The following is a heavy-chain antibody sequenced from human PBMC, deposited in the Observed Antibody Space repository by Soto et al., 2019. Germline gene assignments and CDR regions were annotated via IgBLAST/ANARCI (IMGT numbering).Heavy chain of an antibody. CDR1: GDSIISSDFY. CDR3: ARATYYYDSSGYPWYYYYGMDV. D-gene: IGHD3-22*01. CDR2: IFYLGSS. V-gene: IGHV4-39*01. J-gene: IGHJ6*02. Sequence: SETLSLTCTVSGDSIISSDFYWGWVRQPPGKGLEWIGSIFYLGSSYYNPSLKSRVTMSVDTSKNQFSLRLSSVTAADTAVYYCARATYYYDSSGYPWYYYYGMDVWGQGTTVTAP.